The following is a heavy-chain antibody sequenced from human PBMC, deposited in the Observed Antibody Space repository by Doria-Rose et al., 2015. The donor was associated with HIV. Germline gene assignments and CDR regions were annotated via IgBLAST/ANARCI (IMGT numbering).Heavy chain of an antibody. Sequence: YSRNCVRQAQGKGREFVSSISSSSEYIYYVDSVQGRFTISRDNAKNSVYLQMNSLRTEDTAVYYCARDNYDSGGYYRDWGQGTPVTVSS. J-gene: IGHJ1*01. CDR1: YS. V-gene: IGHV3-21*03. CDR2: ISSSSEYI. D-gene: IGHD3-22*01. CDR3: ARDNYDSGGYYRD.